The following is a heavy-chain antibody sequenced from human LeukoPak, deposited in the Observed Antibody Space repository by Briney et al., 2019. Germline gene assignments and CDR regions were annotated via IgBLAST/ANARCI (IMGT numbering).Heavy chain of an antibody. D-gene: IGHD3-3*01. Sequence: GASVRVSCKASGCTFTSYYMHWVRQAPGQGLEWMGIINPSGGSTTYAQKFQGSVTMTRDTSTSTVYMELSSLRSEDTAVYYCARGVYDFWSGYLYYFDYWGRGTLVTVSS. CDR3: ARGVYDFWSGYLYYFDY. J-gene: IGHJ4*02. V-gene: IGHV1-46*03. CDR1: GCTFTSYY. CDR2: INPSGGST.